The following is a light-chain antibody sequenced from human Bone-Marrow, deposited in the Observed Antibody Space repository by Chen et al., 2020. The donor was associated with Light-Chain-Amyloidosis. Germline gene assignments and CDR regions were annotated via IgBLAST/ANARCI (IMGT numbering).Light chain of an antibody. V-gene: IGLV3-21*02. CDR2: DDS. Sequence: SFVLPQPPSVSVAPGQPPRITCGGYNIGSKSVHWYQQKPGQAPVLVVFDDSDRPSGIPERLSGSNSENTATLTISRVEAGDEADYYCQVWDSSSDPPYVFGTGTKVTVL. CDR1: NIGSKS. CDR3: QVWDSSSDPPYV. J-gene: IGLJ1*01.